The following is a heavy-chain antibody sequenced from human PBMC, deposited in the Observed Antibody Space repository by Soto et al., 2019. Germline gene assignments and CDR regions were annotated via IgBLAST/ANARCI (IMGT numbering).Heavy chain of an antibody. Sequence: SETLSLTCTVSGGSISSSSYYWGWIRQPPGKWLECIGSIYYSGSTYYNPSLKSRVTISVDTSKNQFSLKLSSVTAADTAVYYCAREGSSSIQYPTSWFDPWGQGTLVTVSS. J-gene: IGHJ5*02. CDR1: GGSISSSSYY. V-gene: IGHV4-39*02. CDR3: AREGSSSIQYPTSWFDP. CDR2: IYYSGST. D-gene: IGHD6-6*01.